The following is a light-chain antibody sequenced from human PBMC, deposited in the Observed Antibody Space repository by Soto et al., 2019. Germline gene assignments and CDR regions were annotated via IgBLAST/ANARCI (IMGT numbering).Light chain of an antibody. J-gene: IGLJ1*01. CDR3: SSYTSSSTRG. Sequence: QSVLTQPASVSGSPGQSITISCTGTSSDVGGYNYVSWYQQHPGKAPKLMIYDVSNRPSGVSNRFSGSKSGNTASLSISGLKAADVAEYYCSSYTSSSTRGFGTGT. V-gene: IGLV2-14*01. CDR1: SSDVGGYNY. CDR2: DVS.